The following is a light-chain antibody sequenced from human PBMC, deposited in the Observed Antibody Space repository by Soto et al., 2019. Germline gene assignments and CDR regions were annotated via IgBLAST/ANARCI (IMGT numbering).Light chain of an antibody. J-gene: IGKJ4*01. V-gene: IGKV3-20*01. Sequence: EIVLTQSPGTLSLSPGERATLSCRASQSVSSSYLAWYQQKPGQAHRLLIYGASSRATGIPDRFSGSGSGTDFTLTISRLEPEDFAVYHCQQYGPSPALTFGGGTKVEIK. CDR3: QQYGPSPALT. CDR1: QSVSSSY. CDR2: GAS.